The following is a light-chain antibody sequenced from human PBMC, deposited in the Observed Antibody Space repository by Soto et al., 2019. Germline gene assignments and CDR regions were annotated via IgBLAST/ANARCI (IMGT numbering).Light chain of an antibody. CDR3: SSYAGSSTWV. CDR2: EVS. J-gene: IGLJ2*01. Sequence: QSAPTQPPSASGSPGQSVTISCTGTSSDVGGYNYVSWYQQYPGKAPKLMIYEVSKRPSGVPDRFSGSKSGNTASLTVSGLQAEDEADYYCSSYAGSSTWVFGGGTKVTVL. CDR1: SSDVGGYNY. V-gene: IGLV2-8*01.